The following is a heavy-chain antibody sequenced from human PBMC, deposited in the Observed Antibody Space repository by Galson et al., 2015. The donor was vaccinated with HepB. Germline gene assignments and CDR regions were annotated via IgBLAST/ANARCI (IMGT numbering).Heavy chain of an antibody. CDR3: ARGGMATVGGPTFDY. V-gene: IGHV1-18*01. J-gene: IGHJ4*02. CDR2: ISADNLNT. Sequence: SVKVSCKAPGYTFTRFGISWVRQAPGQGLEWMGWISADNLNTRYAQKFQGRVTMTTDTSTSTAYMILWSLRSDDTAVYYCARGGMATVGGPTFDYWGQGSLVTVSS. CDR1: GYTFTRFG. D-gene: IGHD5-24*01.